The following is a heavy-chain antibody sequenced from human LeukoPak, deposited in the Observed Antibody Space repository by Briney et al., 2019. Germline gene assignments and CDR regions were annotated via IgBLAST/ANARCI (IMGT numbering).Heavy chain of an antibody. CDR3: ARIEQYDYYMDV. CDR2: ISYDGSNK. Sequence: GGSLRLSCAASGFTFSSYAMHWVRQAPGKGLEWVAVISYDGSNKYYADSVKGRFTISRDNSKNTLYLQMNSLRAEDTAVYYCARIEQYDYYMDVWGKGTTVTVSS. CDR1: GFTFSSYA. J-gene: IGHJ6*03. D-gene: IGHD4-11*01. V-gene: IGHV3-30*01.